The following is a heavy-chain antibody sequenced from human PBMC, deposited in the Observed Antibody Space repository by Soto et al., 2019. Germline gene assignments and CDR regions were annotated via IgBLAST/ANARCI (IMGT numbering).Heavy chain of an antibody. CDR3: ARDQSPKVYSSSFTLGY. Sequence: APLKLPCKASVYRNTSYALRWRRLATGKRLEWMGWINVGNGNTKYSQKFQGRVSITRNTSASTAYMELSRLRSEDTAVYYCARDQSPKVYSSSFTLGYWGPGTLVTVSS. V-gene: IGHV1-3*01. CDR1: VYRNTSYA. J-gene: IGHJ4*02. D-gene: IGHD6-6*01. CDR2: INVGNGNT.